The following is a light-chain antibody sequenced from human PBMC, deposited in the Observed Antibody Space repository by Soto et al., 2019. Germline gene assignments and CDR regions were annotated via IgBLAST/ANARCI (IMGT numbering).Light chain of an antibody. V-gene: IGKV1-5*01. CDR3: QQYNTYFYT. CDR2: NAS. Sequence: IQMTQSPSALTASVGDRVTITCRASQEISTSLAWYQQKPGKAPNLLIFNASNLESGVPSRISGSGSGTEFTLTVSSLQPGDSATYYCQQYNTYFYTFGQGTKVDIK. CDR1: QEISTS. J-gene: IGKJ2*01.